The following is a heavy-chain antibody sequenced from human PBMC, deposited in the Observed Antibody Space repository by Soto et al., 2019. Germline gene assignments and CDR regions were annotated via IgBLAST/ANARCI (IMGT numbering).Heavy chain of an antibody. CDR2: IYYSGST. J-gene: IGHJ4*02. Sequence: QVQLQESGPGLVKPSQTLSLTCTVSGGSISSGGYYWSWIRQHPGKGLEWIGYIYYSGSTYYNPSPMRRVTISVDKSKNQFSLKLSSVTAADTAIYYCAADRGYSYGYFDFWGQGTLVPVSS. D-gene: IGHD5-18*01. CDR3: AADRGYSYGYFDF. V-gene: IGHV4-31*03. CDR1: GGSISSGGYY.